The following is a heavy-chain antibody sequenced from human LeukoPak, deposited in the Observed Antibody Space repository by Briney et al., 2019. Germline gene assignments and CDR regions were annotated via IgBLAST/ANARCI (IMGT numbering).Heavy chain of an antibody. J-gene: IGHJ4*02. V-gene: IGHV4-4*07. CDR2: IYTGGST. D-gene: IGHD5-18*01. Sequence: SETLSLTCTVSGGSINSYYWTWIQQPAGKGLEWIGRIYTGGSTNYNPSLESRVTMSVDTSKNQFSLKLSSVTAADTAVYYCARVPWGGYSSRSRLRFDYWGQGTLVTVSS. CDR1: GGSINSYY. CDR3: ARVPWGGYSSRSRLRFDY.